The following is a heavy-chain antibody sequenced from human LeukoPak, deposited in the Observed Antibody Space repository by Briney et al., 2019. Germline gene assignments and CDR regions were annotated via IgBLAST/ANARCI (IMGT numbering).Heavy chain of an antibody. CDR1: GFTFDDYA. D-gene: IGHD2-15*01. J-gene: IGHJ6*02. CDR3: AKDTVPCSGGSCYSGYYYYYGMDV. Sequence: PGRSLRLSCAASGFTFDDYAMHWVRQAPGKGLKWVSGISWNSRSIGYADSVKGRFTISRDNAKNSLYLQMNSLRAEDTALYYCAKDTVPCSGGSCYSGYYYYYGMDVWGQGTTVTVSS. V-gene: IGHV3-9*01. CDR2: ISWNSRSI.